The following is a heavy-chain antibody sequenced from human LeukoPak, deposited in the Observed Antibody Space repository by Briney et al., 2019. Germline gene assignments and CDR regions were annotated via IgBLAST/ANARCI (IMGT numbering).Heavy chain of an antibody. J-gene: IGHJ4*02. D-gene: IGHD2-2*01. CDR2: INPNSGGT. CDR3: ARDNLEASWGSPGDY. Sequence: ASVKVSCKSSGYTFTDYYLHWVRQAPGQGLEWMGWINPNSGGTNYAQKFQGRVTLTRDTSMSTAYMEISRLTSDDTAVYYCARDNLEASWGSPGDYWGQGTLVTVSS. V-gene: IGHV1-2*02. CDR1: GYTFTDYY.